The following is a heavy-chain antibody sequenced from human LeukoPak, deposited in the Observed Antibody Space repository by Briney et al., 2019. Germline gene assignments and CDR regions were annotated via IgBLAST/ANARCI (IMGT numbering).Heavy chain of an antibody. Sequence: KTSETLSLTCTVSGGSLSSYYWCWIRQTPGKGLEYIGHIYYSGSTSCNPSLRSRVTISVDTSNNQFSLRLSSVTAADTAVYYCARYLSSGLEYWGQGTLVTVSS. D-gene: IGHD6-19*01. V-gene: IGHV4-59*01. CDR3: ARYLSSGLEY. CDR2: IYYSGST. J-gene: IGHJ4*02. CDR1: GGSLSSYY.